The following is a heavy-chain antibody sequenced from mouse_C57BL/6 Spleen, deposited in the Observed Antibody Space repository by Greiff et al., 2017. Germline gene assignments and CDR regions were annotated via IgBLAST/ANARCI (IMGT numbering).Heavy chain of an antibody. CDR1: GYTFTNYW. Sequence: VMLVESGAELVRPGTSVKMSCKASGYTFTNYWIGWAKQRPGHGLEWIGDIYPGGGYTNYNEKFKGKATLTADKSSSTAYMQFSSLTSEDSAIYYCARIYDGSRMDYWGQGTSVTVSS. CDR3: ARIYDGSRMDY. D-gene: IGHD2-3*01. CDR2: IYPGGGYT. J-gene: IGHJ4*01. V-gene: IGHV1-63*01.